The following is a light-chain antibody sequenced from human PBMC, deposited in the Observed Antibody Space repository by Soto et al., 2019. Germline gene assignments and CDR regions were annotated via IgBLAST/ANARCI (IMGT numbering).Light chain of an antibody. Sequence: EIVLTQSPATLSLSPGERATLSCRASQSVSSYLAWYQQKPGQAPRLLIYDASNRATGIPARFSGSASGTDFTLTISSLEPEDCAVYYCQQRSNWPPYTFGQGTKLEIK. CDR1: QSVSSY. CDR2: DAS. J-gene: IGKJ2*01. V-gene: IGKV3-11*01. CDR3: QQRSNWPPYT.